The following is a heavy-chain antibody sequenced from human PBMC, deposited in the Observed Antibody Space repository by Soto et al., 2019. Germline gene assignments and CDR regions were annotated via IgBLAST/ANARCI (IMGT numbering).Heavy chain of an antibody. CDR2: ISAHNGNT. CDR1: GYGFTTYG. V-gene: IGHV1-18*01. CDR3: ARGRYGDY. D-gene: IGHD1-1*01. Sequence: QVHLVQSGAEVKKPGASVKVSCKGSGYGFTTYGITWVRQAPGQGLEWMAWISAHNGNTNYAQKLQGRVTVTRVTSPSTASMELRSLRSDDTAVYYWARGRYGDYWGQGALVTVSS. J-gene: IGHJ4*02.